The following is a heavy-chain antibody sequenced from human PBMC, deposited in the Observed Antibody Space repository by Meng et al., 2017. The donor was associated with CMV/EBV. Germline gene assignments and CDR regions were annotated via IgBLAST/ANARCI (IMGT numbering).Heavy chain of an antibody. CDR1: GYTFTGYY. CDR3: ARDLRVVAARPYANYYGMDV. J-gene: IGHJ6*02. Sequence: ASVKVSCKAFGYTFTGYYMHWVRQAPGQGLEWMGWINPNSGGTNYAQKFQGRVTMTRDTSISTAYMELSRLRSDDTAVYYCARDLRVVAARPYANYYGMDVWGQGTTVTVSS. D-gene: IGHD6-6*01. CDR2: INPNSGGT. V-gene: IGHV1-2*02.